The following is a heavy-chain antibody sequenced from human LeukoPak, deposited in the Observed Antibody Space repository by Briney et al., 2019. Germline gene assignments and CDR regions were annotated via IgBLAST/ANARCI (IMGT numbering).Heavy chain of an antibody. V-gene: IGHV1-18*01. CDR1: GYTFTSYG. J-gene: IGHJ4*02. Sequence: GASVKVSCKASGYTFTSYGISWVRQAPGQGLEWMGWISAYNGNTNYAQKLQGRVTMTTDTSTSTAYMELRSLRSDDTAVYYCARDSALFHYDSSGYRDDYRGQGTLVTVSS. D-gene: IGHD3-22*01. CDR2: ISAYNGNT. CDR3: ARDSALFHYDSSGYRDDY.